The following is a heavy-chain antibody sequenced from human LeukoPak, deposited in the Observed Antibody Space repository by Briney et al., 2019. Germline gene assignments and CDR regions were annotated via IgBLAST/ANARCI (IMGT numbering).Heavy chain of an antibody. Sequence: SETLSLTCTVSGGSISSNSYYWDWIRQPPGKGLEWIGSIYYSGSTYYNPSLKSRVTISVDTSKNQFSLKLSSVTAADTAVYYCARDLLDYAFDIWGQGTMVTVSS. CDR3: ARDLLDYAFDI. D-gene: IGHD3-16*01. CDR2: IYYSGST. CDR1: GGSISSNSYY. V-gene: IGHV4-39*07. J-gene: IGHJ3*02.